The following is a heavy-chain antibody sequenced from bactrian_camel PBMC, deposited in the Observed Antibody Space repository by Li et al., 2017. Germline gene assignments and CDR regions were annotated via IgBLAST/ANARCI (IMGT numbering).Heavy chain of an antibody. Sequence: HVQLVESGGGTVQIGGSLGLSCKLDGYTIYNNCMGWFRQASGKEREAVATIYTGTGESTMADSVKGRFSISQNLAKMTVDLQMNSLKSEDTAMYYCAQVRMARGGHCSLVSEFTYWGQGTQVTVS. CDR2: IYTGTGES. CDR3: AQVRMARGGHCSLVSEFTY. CDR1: GYTIYNNC. V-gene: IGHV3S1*01. D-gene: IGHD2*01. J-gene: IGHJ4*01.